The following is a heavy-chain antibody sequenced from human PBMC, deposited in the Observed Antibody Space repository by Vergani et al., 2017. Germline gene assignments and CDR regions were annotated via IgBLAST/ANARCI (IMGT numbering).Heavy chain of an antibody. CDR1: GFTFSGSA. CDR3: TRHVSRGSSARDTDY. D-gene: IGHD6-25*01. V-gene: IGHV3-73*01. CDR2: IRSKANSYAT. J-gene: IGHJ4*02. Sequence: EVQLVESGGGLVQPGGSLKLSCAASGFTFSGSAMHWVRQASGKGLEWVGRIRSKANSYATAYAASVKGRFTISSDDSKNTADLQMNSLKTEDTAVYYCTRHVSRGSSARDTDYWGQGTLVTVSS.